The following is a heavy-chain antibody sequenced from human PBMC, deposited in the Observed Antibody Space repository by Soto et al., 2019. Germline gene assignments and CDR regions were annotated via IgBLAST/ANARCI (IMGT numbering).Heavy chain of an antibody. CDR1: GFTFSSYA. V-gene: IGHV3-23*01. CDR3: AKVPSSTSCPALDY. CDR2: ISGSGGST. D-gene: IGHD2-2*01. Sequence: EVQLLESGGGLVQPGGSLRLSCAASGFTFSSYAMSWVRQAPGKGLEWVSAISGSGGSTYYADSVKGRFTTSRDNSKNTLYLQMNSLRAEDTAVYYCAKVPSSTSCPALDYWGQGTLVTVSS. J-gene: IGHJ4*02.